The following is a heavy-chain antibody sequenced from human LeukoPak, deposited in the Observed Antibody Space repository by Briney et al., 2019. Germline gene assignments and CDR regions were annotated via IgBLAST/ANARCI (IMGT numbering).Heavy chain of an antibody. Sequence: GGSLRLSCAASGFTFSSYSMNWVRLAPGKGLEWVSYISSSSSTIYYADSVKGRFTISRDNAKNSLYLQMNSLRAEDTAVYYCARAGYSYGRNWFDPWGQGTLVTVSS. CDR2: ISSSSSTI. D-gene: IGHD5-18*01. CDR3: ARAGYSYGRNWFDP. V-gene: IGHV3-48*01. J-gene: IGHJ5*02. CDR1: GFTFSSYS.